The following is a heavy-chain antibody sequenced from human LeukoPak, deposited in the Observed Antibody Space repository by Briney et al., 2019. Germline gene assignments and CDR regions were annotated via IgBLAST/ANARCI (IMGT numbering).Heavy chain of an antibody. CDR3: AKEGVAARPYYYYYYMDV. D-gene: IGHD6-6*01. J-gene: IGHJ6*03. V-gene: IGHV3-43D*03. CDR1: GFTFDDYA. Sequence: GGSLRLSCAASGFTFDDYAMHWVRQAPGKGLEWVSLISWDGGSTYYADSVKGRFTISRDNSKNSLYLQMNSLRAEDTALYYCAKEGVAARPYYYYYYMDVWGKGTTVTVSS. CDR2: ISWDGGST.